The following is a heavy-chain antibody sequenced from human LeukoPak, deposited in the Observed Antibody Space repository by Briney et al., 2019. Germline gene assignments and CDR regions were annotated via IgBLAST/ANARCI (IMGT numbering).Heavy chain of an antibody. CDR1: GFTFSSYG. D-gene: IGHD6-19*01. J-gene: IGHJ4*02. CDR2: IWYDGSNK. V-gene: IGHV3-33*01. CDR3: ARMEVAGYFDY. Sequence: PGGSLRHSCAASGFTFSSYGMHWVRQAPGKGLEWVAVIWYDGSNKYYADSVKGRFTISRDNSKNTLYLQMNSLRAEDTAVYYCARMEVAGYFDYSGQGTLVTVSS.